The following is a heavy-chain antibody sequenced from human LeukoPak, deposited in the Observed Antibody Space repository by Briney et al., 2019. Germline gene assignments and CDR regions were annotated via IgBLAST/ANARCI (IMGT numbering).Heavy chain of an antibody. J-gene: IGHJ2*01. CDR2: IYSSGST. V-gene: IGHV4-61*10. CDR1: GGSISSGTYY. D-gene: IGHD4-17*01. CDR3: ASARESTVPWYFDL. Sequence: PSETLSLTCSVSGGSISSGTYYWSWIRQPAGKGLEWIGRIYSSGSTNYNPSLKSRVTMSVDTSKNQFSLKLSFVTAADTAVYYCASARESTVPWYFDLWGRGTLVTVSS.